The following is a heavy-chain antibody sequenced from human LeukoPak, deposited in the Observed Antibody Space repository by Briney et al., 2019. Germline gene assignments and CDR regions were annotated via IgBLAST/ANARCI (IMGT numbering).Heavy chain of an antibody. CDR1: GFTFSSYA. J-gene: IGHJ4*02. CDR3: AKEEGYSSGWYPGYYFDY. CDR2: ISGSGGST. D-gene: IGHD6-19*01. Sequence: GGSLRLSCAASGFTFSSYAMSWVRQAPGKGLEWVSAISGSGGSTYYADSVKGRLTISRDNSKNTLYLQMNSLRAEDTAVYYCAKEEGYSSGWYPGYYFDYWGQGTLVTVSS. V-gene: IGHV3-23*01.